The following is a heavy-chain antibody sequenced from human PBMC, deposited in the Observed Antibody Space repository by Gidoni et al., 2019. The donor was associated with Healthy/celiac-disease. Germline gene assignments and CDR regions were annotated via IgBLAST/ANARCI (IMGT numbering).Heavy chain of an antibody. CDR2: INPNSGGT. CDR1: GYTFTGYY. CDR3: ARVRYYGSGRWENWFDP. J-gene: IGHJ5*02. V-gene: IGHV1-2*06. Sequence: QVQLVQSGAEVKKPGASVKVSCKASGYTFTGYYMHWVRQAPGQGLEWMGRINPNSGGTNYAQKFQGRVTMTRDTSISTAYMELSRLRSDDTAVYYCARVRYYGSGRWENWFDPWGQGTLVTVSS. D-gene: IGHD3-10*01.